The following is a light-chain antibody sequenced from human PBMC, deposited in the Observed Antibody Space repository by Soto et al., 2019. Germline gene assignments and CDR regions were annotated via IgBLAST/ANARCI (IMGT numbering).Light chain of an antibody. Sequence: DIQMTQSPSSLSASVRDRVTITCRASQGISNYLAWYQQKPGKVPKLLIYAASSLQSGVPSRFSGSGCGKDFTITISSLHPEDVATYYRQKYDSAPCTFGPGTKVDIK. CDR3: QKYDSAPCT. V-gene: IGKV1-27*01. CDR1: QGISNY. CDR2: AAS. J-gene: IGKJ1*01.